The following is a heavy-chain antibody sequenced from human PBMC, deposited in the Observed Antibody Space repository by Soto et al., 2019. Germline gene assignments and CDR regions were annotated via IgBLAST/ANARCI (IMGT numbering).Heavy chain of an antibody. CDR1: GYSFTSYW. D-gene: IGHD3-10*01. Sequence: GESLKISCKGSGYSFTSYWIGWVRQMPGKGLEWMGIIYPGDSDTRYSPSFQGQVTISADKSISTAYLQWSSLKASDTAMYYCARRRYGSESYTPPYYYMDVWGKGTTVTVSS. V-gene: IGHV5-51*01. CDR2: IYPGDSDT. CDR3: ARRRYGSESYTPPYYYMDV. J-gene: IGHJ6*03.